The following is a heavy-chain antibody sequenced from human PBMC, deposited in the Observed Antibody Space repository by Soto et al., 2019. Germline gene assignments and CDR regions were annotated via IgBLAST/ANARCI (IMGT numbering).Heavy chain of an antibody. D-gene: IGHD3-16*02. Sequence: QVQLVESGGGVVQPGRSLRLSCAASGFTFSSYAMHWVRQAPGKGLEWVAVISYDGSNKYYADSVKGRFTISRDNSKNTLYLQMNSLRAEDTAVYYCARGDYDYVWGSYRSSFDYWGQGTLVTVSS. J-gene: IGHJ4*02. CDR3: ARGDYDYVWGSYRSSFDY. CDR2: ISYDGSNK. V-gene: IGHV3-30-3*01. CDR1: GFTFSSYA.